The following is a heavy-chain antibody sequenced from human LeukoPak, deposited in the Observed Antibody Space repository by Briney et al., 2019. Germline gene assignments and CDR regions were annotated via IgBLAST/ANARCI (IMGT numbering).Heavy chain of an antibody. Sequence: GGSLRLSCAASEFIFSNYGMCWVRQAPGKGLEWVAIIENDGSNKYYADSVRGRFTISRDNSRNTLHMQMNSLRVEDTAVYYCAKDPARGQLGIFDYWGQGVLVTVSS. J-gene: IGHJ4*02. D-gene: IGHD6-6*01. CDR2: IENDGSNK. V-gene: IGHV3-30*02. CDR3: AKDPARGQLGIFDY. CDR1: EFIFSNYG.